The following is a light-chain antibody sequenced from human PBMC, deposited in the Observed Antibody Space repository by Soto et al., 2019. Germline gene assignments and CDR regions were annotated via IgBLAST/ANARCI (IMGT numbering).Light chain of an antibody. CDR1: QSVSSSY. CDR3: QHDGSSPYT. V-gene: IGKV3-20*01. CDR2: GAS. J-gene: IGKJ2*01. Sequence: EVVLTQSPGTLSLSPGERATLSCRASQSVSSSYLAWYQQKPGQAPRLLIYGASSRATGTPARFSGSGSGTAVTITISRLEPEGFAVYYCQHDGSSPYTFGQGTKLEIK.